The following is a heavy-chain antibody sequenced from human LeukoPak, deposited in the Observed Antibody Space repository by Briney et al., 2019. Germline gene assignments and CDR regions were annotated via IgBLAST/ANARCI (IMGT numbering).Heavy chain of an antibody. CDR2: IYPGDSDT. J-gene: IGHJ3*02. D-gene: IGHD3-10*01. Sequence: GESLKISCEGSGYSFNNYWIVWVRQMPGKGLEWMGIIYPGDSDTRYSPSFQGQVTISADKSISTAYLQWSSLKASDSAMYYCATNTMFRGIHAFDIWGQGTMVTVSS. CDR1: GYSFNNYW. V-gene: IGHV5-51*01. CDR3: ATNTMFRGIHAFDI.